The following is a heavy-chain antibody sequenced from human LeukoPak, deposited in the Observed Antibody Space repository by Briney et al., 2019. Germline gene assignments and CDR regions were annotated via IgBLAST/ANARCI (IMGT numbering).Heavy chain of an antibody. V-gene: IGHV1-46*01. J-gene: IGHJ4*02. CDR1: GYTFTSYY. CDR2: INPSGGST. D-gene: IGHD6-6*01. CDR3: ASGIAARPFDY. Sequence: ASVKVSCKASGYTFTSYYMHWVRQAPGQGLEWVGIINPSGGSTSYAQKFQGRVTMTRDTSTSTVYMELSSLRSEDTAVYYCASGIAARPFDYWGQGTLVTVSS.